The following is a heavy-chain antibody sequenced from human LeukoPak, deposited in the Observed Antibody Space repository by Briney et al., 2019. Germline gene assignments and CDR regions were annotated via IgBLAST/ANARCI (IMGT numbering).Heavy chain of an antibody. CDR1: GGSISSSSYY. Sequence: SETLSLTCTVSGGSISSSSYYWGWIRQPPGKGLEWIGSIYYSGSTYYNPSLKSRVTISVDTSKNQFSLKLSSVTAADTAVYYCARHHSIVVVPAAPFDYWGRGTLVTVSS. CDR3: ARHHSIVVVPAAPFDY. D-gene: IGHD2-2*01. CDR2: IYYSGST. J-gene: IGHJ4*02. V-gene: IGHV4-39*01.